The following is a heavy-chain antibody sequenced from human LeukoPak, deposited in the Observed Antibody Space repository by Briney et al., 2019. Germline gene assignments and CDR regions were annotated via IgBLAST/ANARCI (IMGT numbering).Heavy chain of an antibody. Sequence: SQTLSHTCAVSGGSISSGGYSWSWIRQPPGKGLEWIGYIYHSGSTYYNPSLKSRVTISVDRSKNQFSLKLSSVTAADTAVYYCARGLGSLLGGHAFDIWGQGTMVTVSS. J-gene: IGHJ3*02. D-gene: IGHD1-26*01. CDR2: IYHSGST. CDR1: GGSISSGGYS. CDR3: ARGLGSLLGGHAFDI. V-gene: IGHV4-30-2*01.